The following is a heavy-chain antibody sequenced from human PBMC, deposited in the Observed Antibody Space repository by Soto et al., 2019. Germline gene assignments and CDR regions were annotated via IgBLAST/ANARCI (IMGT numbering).Heavy chain of an antibody. CDR2: ISDRGDTT. J-gene: IGHJ4*02. CDR3: AKDRPGTTSFDY. D-gene: IGHD1-1*01. CDR1: GFTISSYA. Sequence: GESLKISCAASGFTISSYAMYWVRQAPGKGLEWVSAISDRGDTTHYADSVKGRFTISRDTSKNTLYLQLNTLRAEDTAVYYCAKDRPGTTSFDYWGQGTLVTVSS. V-gene: IGHV3-23*01.